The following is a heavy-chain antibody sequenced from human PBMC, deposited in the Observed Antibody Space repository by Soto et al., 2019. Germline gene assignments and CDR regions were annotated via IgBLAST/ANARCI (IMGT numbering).Heavy chain of an antibody. CDR2: IFPLTDIP. J-gene: IGHJ4*02. Sequence: QVQLVQSGTEVKKPGSSVKVSCKASGGTFRNYPINWVRQAPGQGLEWMGSIFPLTDIPDYAQKFQARLTITADKSTSTANMELSSLTSDDPAMYFCARGPLVVLNYFESWGQGTLVTVSS. CDR1: GGTFRNYP. V-gene: IGHV1-69*02. CDR3: ARGPLVVLNYFES.